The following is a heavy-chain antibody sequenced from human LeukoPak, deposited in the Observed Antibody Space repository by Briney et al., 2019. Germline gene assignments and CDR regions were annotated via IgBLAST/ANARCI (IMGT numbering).Heavy chain of an antibody. V-gene: IGHV3-74*01. D-gene: IGHD6-19*01. Sequence: PGGSLRLSCAASGFTFSSYWMHWVRQAPGKGLVWVSRIFSDASSTNYADSVKGRFTISRDNAKNTLYLQMNSLSADDTAVYYCARVLPNSGRYFDYWGQGTLVTVSS. CDR2: IFSDASST. CDR1: GFTFSSYW. J-gene: IGHJ4*02. CDR3: ARVLPNSGRYFDY.